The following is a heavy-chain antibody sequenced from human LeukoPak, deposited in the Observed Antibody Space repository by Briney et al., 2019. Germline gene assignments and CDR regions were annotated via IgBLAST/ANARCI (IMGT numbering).Heavy chain of an antibody. CDR1: GFTFSSYG. J-gene: IGHJ4*02. V-gene: IGHV3-30*18. D-gene: IGHD6-19*01. CDR2: ISYDGSNK. CDR3: AKGGSGWYFDY. Sequence: PRGSLRLPCAASGFTFSSYGMHWVRQAPGKGLEWVAVISYDGSNKYYADSVKGRFTISRDNSKNTLYLQMNSLRAEDTAVYYCAKGGSGWYFDYWGQGTLVTVPS.